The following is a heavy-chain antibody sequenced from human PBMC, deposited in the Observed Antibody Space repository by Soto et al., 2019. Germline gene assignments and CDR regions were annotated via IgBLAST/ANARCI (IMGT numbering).Heavy chain of an antibody. CDR1: GGSIRSYY. CDR2: VYHSGTT. V-gene: IGHV4-59*01. D-gene: IGHD4-17*01. J-gene: IGHJ3*02. Sequence: QVQLQESGPGLVKPSETLSLTCTVYGGSIRSYYWSWIRQPPGKGLEWIGYVYHSGTTNYNPSLKSRVTQPVGTHKSQSSLHQTAVTAADTAVYYCARDPYDYGGNSHTFDNWGQGTLVTVSS. CDR3: ARDPYDYGGNSHTFDN.